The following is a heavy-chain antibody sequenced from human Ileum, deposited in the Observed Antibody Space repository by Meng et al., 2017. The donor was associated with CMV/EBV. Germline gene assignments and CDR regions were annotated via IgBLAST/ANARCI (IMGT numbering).Heavy chain of an antibody. CDR3: ASGFCGSTSCYREFDY. Sequence: GGSLRLSCAASTSIFSSYTMSWVRQVPGKGLEWVSSISTYSTYIYYADSVKGRFTISRDNAKNSLYLQMDTLRAEDTAVYYCASGFCGSTSCYREFDYWGQGKLVTGSS. CDR2: ISTYSTYI. D-gene: IGHD2-2*01. CDR1: TSIFSSYT. J-gene: IGHJ4*02. V-gene: IGHV3-21*01.